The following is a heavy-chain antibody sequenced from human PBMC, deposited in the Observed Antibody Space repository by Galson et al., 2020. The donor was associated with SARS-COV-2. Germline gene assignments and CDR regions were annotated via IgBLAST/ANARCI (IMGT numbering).Heavy chain of an antibody. J-gene: IGHJ4*02. Sequence: SETLSLTCSVSGGSISSSNYYWGWVRQPPGKGLESIASTYYSGSGYYNPSLTSRLTISVDTSKNQFFMKLTSVTAADTAVYYCATQILTGYYSFYYFDYWGQGALITVSS. V-gene: IGHV4-39*01. CDR1: GGSISSSNYY. CDR3: ATQILTGYYSFYYFDY. CDR2: TYYSGSG. D-gene: IGHD3-9*01.